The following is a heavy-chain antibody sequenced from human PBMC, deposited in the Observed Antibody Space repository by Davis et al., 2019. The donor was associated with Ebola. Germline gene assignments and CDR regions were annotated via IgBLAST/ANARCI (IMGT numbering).Heavy chain of an antibody. V-gene: IGHV4-59*12. CDR1: GGSISSYY. CDR3: ARDRNVTARDWSDYFIHV. J-gene: IGHJ6*04. D-gene: IGHD3-9*01. CDR2: IYYSGST. Sequence: SETLSLTCTVSGGSISSYYWSWIRQPPGKGLEWIGYIYYSGSTYYNPSLKSRVTISVDTSKNQFSLKLSSVTAADTAVYYCARDRNVTARDWSDYFIHVWGKGTTVTVSS.